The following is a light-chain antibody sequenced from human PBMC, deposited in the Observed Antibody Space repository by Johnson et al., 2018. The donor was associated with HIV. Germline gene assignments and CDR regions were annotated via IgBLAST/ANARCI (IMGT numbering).Light chain of an antibody. CDR2: END. Sequence: QSVLTQPPSVSAAPGQKVIISCSGRSSNIGSNYVSWYQHLPGTAPKLLIYENDKRPSGIPDRFSASKSGTSATLNITGLQTGAEGDYCGGAWDTPLSVFVFGAGTKVTVL. CDR1: SSNIGSNY. CDR3: GAWDTPLSVFV. J-gene: IGLJ1*01. V-gene: IGLV1-51*01.